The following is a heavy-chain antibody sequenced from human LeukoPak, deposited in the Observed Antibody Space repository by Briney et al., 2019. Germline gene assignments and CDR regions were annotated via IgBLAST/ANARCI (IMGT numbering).Heavy chain of an antibody. Sequence: GGSLRLSCAASGFTFSSYAMHWVRQAPGKGLEYVSAISSNGGSTYYANSVKGRSTISRDNSKNTLYLQMGSLRAEDMAVYYCARVYPDCSSTSCDNYYFDYWGQGTLVTVSS. CDR3: ARVYPDCSSTSCDNYYFDY. CDR2: ISSNGGST. D-gene: IGHD2-2*01. V-gene: IGHV3-64*01. CDR1: GFTFSSYA. J-gene: IGHJ4*02.